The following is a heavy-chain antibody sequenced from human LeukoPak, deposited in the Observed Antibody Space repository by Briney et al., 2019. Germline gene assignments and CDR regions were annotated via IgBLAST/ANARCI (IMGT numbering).Heavy chain of an antibody. D-gene: IGHD2-2*01. V-gene: IGHV1-2*02. Sequence: GASVKVSCKASGYTFTGYYMYWVRQAPRQGLEWMGWINPNSSGTNYAQKFQGRVNMTRDTSISTAYMELSRLRSVDTAVYYCASSGGDIVVVPAVLCDWGQGTLVSVSS. CDR3: ASSGGDIVVVPAVLCD. CDR1: GYTFTGYY. J-gene: IGHJ4*02. CDR2: INPNSSGT.